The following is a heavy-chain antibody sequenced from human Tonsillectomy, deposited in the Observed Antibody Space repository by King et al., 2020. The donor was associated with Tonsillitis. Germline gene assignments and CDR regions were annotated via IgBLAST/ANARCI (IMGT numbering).Heavy chain of an antibody. Sequence: VQLQESGPGLVKPSETLSLTCTVSGYSISSGYFWGWIRQSPGKGLEWIGNIYRGGSIYYNPSLKSRITISVDTSKNQFSLNLSSVTAADTAVYYCGRVPEGSRVYGYFDAWGQGTLVTVSS. CDR2: IYRGGSI. CDR3: GRVPEGSRVYGYFDA. CDR1: GYSISSGYF. V-gene: IGHV4-38-2*02. J-gene: IGHJ4*02. D-gene: IGHD5/OR15-5a*01.